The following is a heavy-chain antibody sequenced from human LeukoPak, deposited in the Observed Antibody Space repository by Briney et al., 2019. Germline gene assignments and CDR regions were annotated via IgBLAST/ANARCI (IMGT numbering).Heavy chain of an antibody. Sequence: GGSLRLSCAASGFTFSSYAMSWVRQAPGKGLEWVSYISGSGDSTYYEDSVKGRFTISRDNSKNTLYLQMKSLRAEDTAVYYCAKSLPSWLQALDNRGQGTLVTVSS. CDR2: ISGSGDST. CDR3: AKSLPSWLQALDN. D-gene: IGHD5-12*01. J-gene: IGHJ4*02. CDR1: GFTFSSYA. V-gene: IGHV3-23*01.